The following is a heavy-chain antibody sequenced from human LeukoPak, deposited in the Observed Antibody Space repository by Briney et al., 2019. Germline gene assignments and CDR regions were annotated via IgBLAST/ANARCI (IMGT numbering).Heavy chain of an antibody. D-gene: IGHD3-10*01. Sequence: QPGGSLRLSCAASGFTFSSYDMHWVRQATGKGLEWISAIGTAGDTYYPGSVKGRFTISRENAKNSLYLQMNSLRAGDTAVYYCARGGDTIGFGEPTYFDLWGRGTLVTVSS. CDR3: ARGGDTIGFGEPTYFDL. V-gene: IGHV3-13*01. CDR2: IGTAGDT. J-gene: IGHJ2*01. CDR1: GFTFSSYD.